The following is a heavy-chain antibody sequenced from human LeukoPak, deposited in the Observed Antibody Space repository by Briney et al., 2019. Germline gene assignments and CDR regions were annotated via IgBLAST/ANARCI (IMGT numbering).Heavy chain of an antibody. CDR2: ISSSSSTI. Sequence: GGSLRLSCAASGFTFSSYNMIWVRQAPGRGLEWVSYISSSSSTIYCADSVKGRFTISRDNAKNSLYLQMNSLRDEDTAVYYCARSRDSGMDVWGQGTTVTVSS. V-gene: IGHV3-48*02. D-gene: IGHD5-24*01. J-gene: IGHJ6*02. CDR3: ARSRDSGMDV. CDR1: GFTFSSYN.